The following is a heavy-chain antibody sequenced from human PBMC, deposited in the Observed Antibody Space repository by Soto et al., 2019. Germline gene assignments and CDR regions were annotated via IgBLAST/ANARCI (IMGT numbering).Heavy chain of an antibody. CDR1: GGTFSSYT. V-gene: IGHV1-69*08. CDR3: ARDTAVRACGGSYVDV. Sequence: QVQLVQSGAEVKTPGSSVKVSCKASGGTFSSYTSSWVRQAPGQGLVWMGRIIPILGIANYAQKFQGRVTITAAKSTSTAYMELSSLRSDDTAVYFCARDTAVRACGGSYVDVWGKGTAVTVS. D-gene: IGHD6-19*01. CDR2: IIPILGIA. J-gene: IGHJ6*03.